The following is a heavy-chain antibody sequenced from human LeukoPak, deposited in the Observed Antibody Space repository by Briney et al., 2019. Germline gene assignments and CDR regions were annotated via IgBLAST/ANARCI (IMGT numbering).Heavy chain of an antibody. CDR1: GFTFSTSW. V-gene: IGHV3-7*01. D-gene: IGHD3-22*01. CDR2: IRQDGNEI. J-gene: IGHJ4*02. CDR3: ARGTYYYDSSGYYLDY. Sequence: GGSLRLSCTASGFTFSTSWMTWVRQAPGKGLDWLANIRQDGNEIHYVDSVRGRFTISRDNAKNSLYLQMNSLRAEDTAVYYCARGTYYYDSSGYYLDYWGQGTLVTVSS.